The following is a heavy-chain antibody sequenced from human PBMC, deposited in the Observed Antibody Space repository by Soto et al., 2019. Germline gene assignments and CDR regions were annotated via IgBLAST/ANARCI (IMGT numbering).Heavy chain of an antibody. J-gene: IGHJ5*02. CDR1: GFTFSSYS. Sequence: GGSLRLSCAASGFTFSSYSMNWVRQAPGKGLEWVSSISSSSSYIYYADSVKGRFTISRDNAKNSLYLQMNSLRAEDTAVYYCARDIGWCSGGSCPYNWFDPWGQGTLVTVSS. CDR2: ISSSSSYI. V-gene: IGHV3-21*01. CDR3: ARDIGWCSGGSCPYNWFDP. D-gene: IGHD2-15*01.